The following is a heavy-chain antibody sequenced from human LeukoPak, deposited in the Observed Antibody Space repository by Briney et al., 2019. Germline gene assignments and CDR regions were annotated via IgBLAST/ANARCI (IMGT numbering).Heavy chain of an antibody. Sequence: GGSLRLSCAVSGFTFRKYWMAWVRQAPGQGLEWVATIAANGYDKDYEDSVKGRFTISRDNSMNTLRLQMNSLSVEDTAVYYCVVYTGGYRSQFWGQGTLVTVSS. J-gene: IGHJ4*02. V-gene: IGHV3-7*03. D-gene: IGHD5-24*01. CDR1: GFTFRKYW. CDR3: VVYTGGYRSQF. CDR2: IAANGYDK.